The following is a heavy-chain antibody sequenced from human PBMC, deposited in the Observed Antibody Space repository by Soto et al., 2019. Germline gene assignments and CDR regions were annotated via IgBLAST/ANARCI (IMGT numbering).Heavy chain of an antibody. V-gene: IGHV4-59*01. Sequence: SETLSLTCTVSGGSISSYYWSWTRQPPGKGLEWIGYIYYSGSTNYNPSLKSRVTISVDTSKNQFSLKLSSVTAADTAVYYCARASSRRENDAFDIWGQGTMVTVSS. J-gene: IGHJ3*02. CDR3: ARASSRRENDAFDI. CDR2: IYYSGST. D-gene: IGHD6-6*01. CDR1: GGSISSYY.